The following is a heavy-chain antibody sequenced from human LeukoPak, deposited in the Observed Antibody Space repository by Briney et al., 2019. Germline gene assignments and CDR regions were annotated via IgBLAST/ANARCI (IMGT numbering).Heavy chain of an antibody. D-gene: IGHD5-18*01. CDR1: GFTFSSYT. V-gene: IGHV3-21*01. Sequence: PGRSLRLSCVASGFTFSSYTMNWVRQAPGKGLEWVSSISSSSSYIYYADSVKGRFTISRDNAKNSLYLQMNTLRAEDTAVYYCARGSDTAMVLFYYFDYWGQGTLVTVSS. CDR3: ARGSDTAMVLFYYFDY. J-gene: IGHJ4*02. CDR2: ISSSSSYI.